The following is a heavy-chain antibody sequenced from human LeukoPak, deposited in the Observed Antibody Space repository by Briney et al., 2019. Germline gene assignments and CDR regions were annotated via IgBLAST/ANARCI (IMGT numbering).Heavy chain of an antibody. V-gene: IGHV3-23*01. Sequence: GGSLRLSCAASGFTFSSYGMSWVRQAPGKGLEWVSAISGSGGSTYYADSVKGRFTISRDNSKNTLYLQMNSLRAEDTAVYYCAKDRKPDWLLSRAFDAFDIWGQGTMVTVSS. J-gene: IGHJ3*02. CDR2: ISGSGGST. CDR3: AKDRKPDWLLSRAFDAFDI. CDR1: GFTFSSYG. D-gene: IGHD3-9*01.